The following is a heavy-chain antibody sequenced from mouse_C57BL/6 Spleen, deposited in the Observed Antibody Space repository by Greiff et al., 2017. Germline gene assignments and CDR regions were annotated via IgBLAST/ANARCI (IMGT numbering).Heavy chain of an antibody. CDR2: INPNNGGT. Sequence: LVEPGASVKIPCKASGYTFTDYNMDWVKQSHGKSLEWIGDINPNNGGTIYNQKFKGKATLTVDKSSSTAYMELRSLTSEDTAVYYCARSGDYGYAMDYWGQGTSVTVSS. J-gene: IGHJ4*01. D-gene: IGHD1-1*02. CDR1: GYTFTDYN. CDR3: ARSGDYGYAMDY. V-gene: IGHV1-18*01.